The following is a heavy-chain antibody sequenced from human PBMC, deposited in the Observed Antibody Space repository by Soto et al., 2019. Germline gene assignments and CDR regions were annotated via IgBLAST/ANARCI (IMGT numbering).Heavy chain of an antibody. J-gene: IGHJ6*03. CDR1: GFTFSNYA. D-gene: IGHD2-15*01. V-gene: IGHV3-21*02. CDR2: ISASSTYI. CDR3: ARDSGGGGYYYYYNMDV. Sequence: EVQLVESGGGLVKPGGSLRLPCAASGFTFSNYAMSWVRQAPGKGLEWVSSISASSTYIYYADSVKGRFTISRDNAKNSLYLQMGSLRAEDTAVYYSARDSGGGGYYYYYNMDVWGRGTTVTVSS.